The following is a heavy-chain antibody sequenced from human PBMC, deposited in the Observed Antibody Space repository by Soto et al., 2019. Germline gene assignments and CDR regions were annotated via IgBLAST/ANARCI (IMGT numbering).Heavy chain of an antibody. D-gene: IGHD6-13*01. CDR3: ARQGAGIAAPDY. Sequence: SETLSLTCTVSGGSISSYYWSWIRQPPGKGLEWIGYIYYSGSTNYNPSLKSRVTISVDTSKNQFSLKLSSVTAADTAVYYCARQGAGIAAPDYWGQGTLVTVSS. CDR2: IYYSGST. V-gene: IGHV4-59*08. J-gene: IGHJ4*02. CDR1: GGSISSYY.